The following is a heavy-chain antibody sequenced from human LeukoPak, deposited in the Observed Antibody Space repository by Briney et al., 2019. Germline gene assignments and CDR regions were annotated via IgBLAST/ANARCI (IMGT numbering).Heavy chain of an antibody. V-gene: IGHV3-23*01. CDR1: GFTFSSYA. J-gene: IGHJ4*02. CDR2: ISGSGGST. CDR3: AKGMLNGDLQDY. D-gene: IGHD4-17*01. Sequence: GGSLRLSCAASGFTFSSYAMSWVRQAPGKGLEWGSAISGSGGSTYYADSVKGRFTISRDNSKNTLYLQMNSLRAEDTAVYYCAKGMLNGDLQDYWGQGTLVTVSS.